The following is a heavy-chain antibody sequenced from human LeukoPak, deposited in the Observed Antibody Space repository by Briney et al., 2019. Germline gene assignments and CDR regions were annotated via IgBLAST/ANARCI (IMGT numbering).Heavy chain of an antibody. D-gene: IGHD3-22*01. J-gene: IGHJ4*02. Sequence: GRSLRLSCAASGFIFGNYWISWVRQGPGGGPGSVANINQGGSEKYYVDSVKGRFTISRDNAKNSLDLQMNSLRVEDTAIYYCARLAVPPGNRGWYYEQWGEGTLVTVSS. CDR2: INQGGSEK. V-gene: IGHV3-7*03. CDR3: ARLAVPPGNRGWYYEQ. CDR1: GFIFGNYW.